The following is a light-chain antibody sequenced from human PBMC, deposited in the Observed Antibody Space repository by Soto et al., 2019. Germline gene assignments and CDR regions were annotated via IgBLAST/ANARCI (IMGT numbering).Light chain of an antibody. CDR3: CLYAVTFYV. J-gene: IGLJ1*01. Sequence: QSALTQPRSVSGSPGQSVTISCTGTSSDVGTYDFVSWYQQHPGKAPRLMIFDVSERPSGVPDRFSGSKSGNTASLTISGLLAEDEADYYCCLYAVTFYVFGTGTKLTVL. CDR2: DVS. V-gene: IGLV2-11*01. CDR1: SSDVGTYDF.